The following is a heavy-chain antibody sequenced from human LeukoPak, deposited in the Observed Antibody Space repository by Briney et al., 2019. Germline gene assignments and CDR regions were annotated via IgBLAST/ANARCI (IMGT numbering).Heavy chain of an antibody. V-gene: IGHV3-30*18. CDR2: ISYDGSNK. CDR3: AKDRKSLAARSGYGMDV. CDR1: GFTFSSYG. J-gene: IGHJ6*02. D-gene: IGHD6-6*01. Sequence: GGSLRLSCAASGFTFSSYGMHWVRQAPGKGLEWVAVISYDGSNKYYAGSVKGRFTISRDNSKNTLYLQMNSLRAEDTAVYYCAKDRKSLAARSGYGMDVWGQGTTVTVSS.